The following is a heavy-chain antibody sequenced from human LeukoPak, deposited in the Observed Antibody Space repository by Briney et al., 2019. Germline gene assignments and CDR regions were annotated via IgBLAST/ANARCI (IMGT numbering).Heavy chain of an antibody. CDR1: GGSVSSGSYY. J-gene: IGHJ4*02. D-gene: IGHD6-13*01. CDR2: IYISGST. V-gene: IGHV4-61*02. CDR3: ARDSRLRAAAGN. Sequence: SETLSLTCTVSGGSVSSGSYYWSWIRQPAGKGLEWIGRIYISGSTKYNPSPKSRVTISVDTSKNQFSLKLSSVTAADTAVYYCARDSRLRAAAGNWGQGTLVTVSS.